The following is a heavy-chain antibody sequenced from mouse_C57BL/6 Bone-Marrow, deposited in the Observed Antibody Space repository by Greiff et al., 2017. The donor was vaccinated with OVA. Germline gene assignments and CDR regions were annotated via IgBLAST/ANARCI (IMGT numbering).Heavy chain of an antibody. CDR3: ARRGITTVVATRGWYFDV. CDR2: INPDSSTI. V-gene: IGHV4-1*01. D-gene: IGHD1-1*01. J-gene: IGHJ1*03. Sequence: CEASGVDFSRYWMSWVRRAPGKGLEWIGEINPDSSTINYAPSLKDKFIISRDNAKNTLYLQMSKVRSEDTALYYCARRGITTVVATRGWYFDVWGTGTTVTVSS. CDR1: GVDFSRYW.